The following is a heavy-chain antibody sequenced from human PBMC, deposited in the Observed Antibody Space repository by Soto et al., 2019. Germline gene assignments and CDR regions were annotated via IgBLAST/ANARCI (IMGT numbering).Heavy chain of an antibody. CDR2: IYYSGSI. V-gene: IGHV4-39*01. Sequence: SETLSLTCTVSGGSISSSDHYWAWIRQPPGKGLEWLATIYYSGSIYYIPSLKSRATISVDTSKNQISLNLTSVTAADTALYYCARHRINRGSWYWVDPWGQGTLVTVSS. CDR1: GGSISSSDHY. D-gene: IGHD6-13*01. CDR3: ARHRINRGSWYWVDP. J-gene: IGHJ5*02.